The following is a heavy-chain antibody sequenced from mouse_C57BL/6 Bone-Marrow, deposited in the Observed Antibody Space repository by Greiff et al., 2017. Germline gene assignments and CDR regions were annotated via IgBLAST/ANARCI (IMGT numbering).Heavy chain of an antibody. Sequence: VQVVESGAELARPGASVKLSCKASGYTFTSYGISWVKQRPGQGLEWIGDIYPRSGNTYYNEKFKGKATLTADKSSSTAYMELRSLTSEDSSVFFCGSSLPPGWFAYWGQGTLVTVSA. CDR2: IYPRSGNT. D-gene: IGHD2-1*01. CDR3: GSSLPPGWFAY. CDR1: GYTFTSYG. V-gene: IGHV1-81*01. J-gene: IGHJ3*01.